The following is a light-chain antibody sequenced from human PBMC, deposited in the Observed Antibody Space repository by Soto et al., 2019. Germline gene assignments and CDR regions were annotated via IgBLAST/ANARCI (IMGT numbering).Light chain of an antibody. CDR2: KAS. J-gene: IGKJ1*01. CDR3: QQYNSYSWT. CDR1: QSISSW. V-gene: IGKV1-5*03. Sequence: DIQMTQSPSTLSASVGDRVTITCRASQSISSWLAWYQQKPGKAPKLLIYKASSLQSGVPPRFSGSGSGTEFTLTISSLQPDDFAPYYCQQYNSYSWTFGRGTNVEIK.